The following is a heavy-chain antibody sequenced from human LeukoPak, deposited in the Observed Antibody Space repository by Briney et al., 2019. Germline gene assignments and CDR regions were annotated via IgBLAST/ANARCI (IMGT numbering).Heavy chain of an antibody. CDR2: IYYSGST. J-gene: IGHJ6*02. CDR3: ARQGDHSGYDYYYGMDV. D-gene: IGHD5-12*01. Sequence: KPSETLSLTCTVSGGSISSSSYYWGWIRQPPGKGLEWIGSIYYSGSTYYNPSLKSRVIISVDTSKNQFSLKLSSVTAADTAVYCCARQGDHSGYDYYYGMDVWGQGTTVTVSS. V-gene: IGHV4-39*01. CDR1: GGSISSSSYY.